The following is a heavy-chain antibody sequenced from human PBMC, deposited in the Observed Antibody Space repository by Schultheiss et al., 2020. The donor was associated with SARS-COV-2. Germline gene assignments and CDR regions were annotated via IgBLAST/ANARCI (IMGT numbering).Heavy chain of an antibody. V-gene: IGHV3-49*04. CDR2: IRSKAYGGTT. Sequence: GGSLRLSCTASGFTFGDYAMSWVRQAPGKGLEWVGFIRSKAYGGTTEYAASVKGRFTISRDDSKSIAYLQMNSLKTEDTAVYYCTKTVYCSSTSCYTGGDYWGQGTLVTVSS. CDR3: TKTVYCSSTSCYTGGDY. CDR1: GFTFGDYA. D-gene: IGHD2-2*02. J-gene: IGHJ4*02.